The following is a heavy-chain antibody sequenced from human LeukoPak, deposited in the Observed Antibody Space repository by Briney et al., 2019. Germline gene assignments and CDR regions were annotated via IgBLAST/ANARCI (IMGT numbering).Heavy chain of an antibody. CDR2: IKSKSDGGTT. D-gene: IGHD3-10*01. J-gene: IGHJ5*02. CDR1: GGSFSGYY. Sequence: PSETLSLTCAVYGGSFSGYYWSWVRQAPGKGLEWVGRIKSKSDGGTTDYAAPVKGRFTISRDDSKNTLYLQMNSLKTEDTAVYYCTKEASGALDPWGQGTLVTVSS. V-gene: IGHV3-15*01. CDR3: TKEASGALDP.